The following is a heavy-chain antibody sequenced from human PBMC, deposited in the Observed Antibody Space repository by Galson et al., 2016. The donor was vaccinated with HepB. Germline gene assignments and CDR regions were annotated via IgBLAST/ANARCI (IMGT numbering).Heavy chain of an antibody. J-gene: IGHJ5*02. CDR2: ISGSGSSK. V-gene: IGHV3-23*01. D-gene: IGHD3-3*01. CDR1: GFTFSSHA. CDR3: AKVEATSGNDYDFWSGYCWFDP. Sequence: SLRLSCAASGFTFSSHAMSWVRQAPGKGLEWVSAISGSGSSKYYADSVKGRFTISRDNSKNTLYLQMNSLRGEDTAVYYCAKVEATSGNDYDFWSGYCWFDPWGQGTLVTVSS.